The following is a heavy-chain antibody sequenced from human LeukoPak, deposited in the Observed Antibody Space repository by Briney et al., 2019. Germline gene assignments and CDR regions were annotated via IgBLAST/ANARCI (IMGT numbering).Heavy chain of an antibody. CDR1: GYTFTGYY. CDR2: INPNSGGT. D-gene: IGHD2-2*01. J-gene: IGHJ4*02. V-gene: IGHV1-2*02. CDR3: AREACSSTSCPSHFDY. Sequence: ASVKVSCKASGYTFTGYYMHWVRQAPGQGLEWMGWINPNSGGTNYAQKFQGRVTMTRDTSISTAYVELSRLRSDDTAVYYCAREACSSTSCPSHFDYWGQGTLVTVSS.